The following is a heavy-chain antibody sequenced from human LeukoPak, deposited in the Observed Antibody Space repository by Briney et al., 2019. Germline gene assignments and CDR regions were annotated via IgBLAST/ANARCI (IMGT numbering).Heavy chain of an antibody. D-gene: IGHD3-10*01. Sequence: SETLSLTCTVSGGSISSSSYYWGWIRQPPGKGLEWIGSFYYSGNTYYNPSLKSRVTISVDTSKNQFSLKLSSVTAADTAVYYCARSSWNYGSGSYYNVYYFDYWGQGTLVTVSS. CDR2: FYYSGNT. V-gene: IGHV4-39*01. CDR1: GGSISSSSYY. CDR3: ARSSWNYGSGSYYNVYYFDY. J-gene: IGHJ4*02.